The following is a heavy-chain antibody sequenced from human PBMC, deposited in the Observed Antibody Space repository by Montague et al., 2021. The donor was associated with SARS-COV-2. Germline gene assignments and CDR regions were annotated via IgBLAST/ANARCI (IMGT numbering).Heavy chain of an antibody. CDR1: GGSISSGGYY. J-gene: IGHJ6*03. CDR2: IYYSGST. D-gene: IGHD2-2*02. CDR3: ARVGIVVVPAAIVTLSYYYYMDV. V-gene: IGHV4-31*03. Sequence: TLSLTYTVSGGSISSGGYYWSWIRQHPGKGLEWIGYIYYSGSTYYNPSLKSRVTISVDTSKNQFSLKLSSVTAADTAVYYCARVGIVVVPAAIVTLSYYYYMDVWGKGTTVTVSS.